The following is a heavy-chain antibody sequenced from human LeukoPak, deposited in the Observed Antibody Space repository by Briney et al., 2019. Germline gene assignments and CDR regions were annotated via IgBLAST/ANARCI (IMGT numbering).Heavy chain of an antibody. V-gene: IGHV3-23*01. CDR2: ISGSGGST. CDR1: GFTFSSYS. CDR3: AKDGGIAARLVDD. D-gene: IGHD6-6*01. J-gene: IGHJ4*02. Sequence: PGGSLRLSCEGSGFTFSSYSMNWVRQAPGKGLEWVSAISGSGGSTYYADSVKGRFTISRDNSKNTLYLQMNSLRAEDTAIYYCAKDGGIAARLVDDWGQGTLVTVSS.